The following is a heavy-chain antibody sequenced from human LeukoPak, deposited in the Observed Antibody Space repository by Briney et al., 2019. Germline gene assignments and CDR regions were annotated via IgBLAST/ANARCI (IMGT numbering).Heavy chain of an antibody. CDR3: AATTIAARPLGSGPIDY. D-gene: IGHD6-6*01. J-gene: IGHJ4*02. Sequence: SETLSLTCAVYGGSFSGYYWSWIRQPPGKGLEWIGEINHSGSTNYNPSLKSRVTISVDTSKNQFSLKLSSVTAADTAVYYCAATTIAARPLGSGPIDYWGQGTLVTVSS. V-gene: IGHV4-34*01. CDR2: INHSGST. CDR1: GGSFSGYY.